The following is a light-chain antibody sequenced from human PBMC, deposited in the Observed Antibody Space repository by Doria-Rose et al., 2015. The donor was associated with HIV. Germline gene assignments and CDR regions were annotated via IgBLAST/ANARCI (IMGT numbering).Light chain of an antibody. Sequence: LTQSPGTLSLSPGERATLSCRASQSFSSTYLAWYQQIPGQAPSLLIYVGSTRATGIPDRLSASGSGIDFTLTINRLEPEDFALYYCHQYGTSWTFGQGTKVEI. CDR2: VGS. CDR1: QSFSSTY. CDR3: HQYGTSWT. J-gene: IGKJ1*01. V-gene: IGKV3-20*01.